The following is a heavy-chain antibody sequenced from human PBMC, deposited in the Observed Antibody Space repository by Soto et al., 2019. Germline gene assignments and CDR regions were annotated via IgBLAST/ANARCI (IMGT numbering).Heavy chain of an antibody. J-gene: IGHJ4*02. CDR2: IYHSGST. CDR1: GGSISSGGYS. CDR3: ARRPPLGF. Sequence: PSETLSLTCAVSGGSISSGGYSWSWIRQPPGKGLECIGYIYHSGSTYYNPSLKSRVTISVDRSKNQFSLKLSSLTAADTAVYYCARRPPLGFWRQGTLVTVSS. V-gene: IGHV4-30-2*01.